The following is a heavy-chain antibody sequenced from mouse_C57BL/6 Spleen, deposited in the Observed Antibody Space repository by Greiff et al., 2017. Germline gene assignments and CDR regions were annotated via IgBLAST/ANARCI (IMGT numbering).Heavy chain of an antibody. Sequence: ASGFTLTSSWMYWVKQRPGQGLEWIGNIIPSNGGSNYNEKFKSKATLTVDKSSSTAYMQLSSLTSEDSAVYYCARIGTWFAYWGQGTLVTVSA. J-gene: IGHJ3*01. CDR1: GFTLTSSW. CDR3: ARIGTWFAY. D-gene: IGHD2-14*01. V-gene: IGHV1-53*01. CDR2: IIPSNGGS.